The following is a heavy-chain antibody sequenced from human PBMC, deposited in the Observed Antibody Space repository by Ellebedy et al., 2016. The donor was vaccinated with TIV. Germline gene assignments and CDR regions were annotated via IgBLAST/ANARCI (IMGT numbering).Heavy chain of an antibody. CDR2: IKHDGRET. CDR1: GFAFGLYW. CDR3: ARYIQYTGSYYDYFDY. V-gene: IGHV3-7*01. D-gene: IGHD1-26*01. Sequence: GGSLRLXCATSGFAFGLYWMTWVRQDPGKGLEWVANIKHDGRETYYVDSVEGRFTISRDDAKNSLYLQMTSLRAEDTAVYYCARYIQYTGSYYDYFDYWGQGTLVTVSS. J-gene: IGHJ4*02.